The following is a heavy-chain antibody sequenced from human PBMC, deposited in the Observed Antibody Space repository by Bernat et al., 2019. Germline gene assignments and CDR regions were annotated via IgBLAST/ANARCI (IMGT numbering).Heavy chain of an antibody. V-gene: IGHV3-15*01. CDR2: IKSKTDGGTT. Sequence: EVQLVESGGGLVKPGGSLRLSCAASGFTFSNAWMSWVRQAPGKGLEWVGRIKSKTDGGTTDYAAPVKGRFTISRDDSKNTLYLQMNSLKTEDTAVYYCTTRQNQLHYFDYWGQGTLVTVSS. D-gene: IGHD2-2*01. CDR3: TTRQNQLHYFDY. J-gene: IGHJ4*02. CDR1: GFTFSNAW.